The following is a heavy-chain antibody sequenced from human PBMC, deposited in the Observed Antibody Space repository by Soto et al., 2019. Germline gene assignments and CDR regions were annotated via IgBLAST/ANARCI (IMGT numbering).Heavy chain of an antibody. CDR3: ARTKAVAANTKYYFDY. Sequence: QVQLVESGGGVVQPGRSLRLSCAASGFSFSSYGMHWVRQAPVKGLERLAVIWYDGSNKYYADSVKGRFTISRDNSKNTLDVQMNSLRAEDTAVFYCARTKAVAANTKYYFDYWGQGTLVTVSS. CDR2: IWYDGSNK. D-gene: IGHD6-19*01. CDR1: GFSFSSYG. J-gene: IGHJ4*02. V-gene: IGHV3-33*01.